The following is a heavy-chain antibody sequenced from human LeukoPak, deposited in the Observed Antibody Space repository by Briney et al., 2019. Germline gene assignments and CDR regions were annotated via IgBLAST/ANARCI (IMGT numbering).Heavy chain of an antibody. J-gene: IGHJ6*02. D-gene: IGHD6-6*01. Sequence: GGSLILSCAASGFTFSSYWMSWVRQAPGEGLEWVANIKQDGSEKYYVDSVKGRFTISRDNAKSSLYLQMNSLRAEDTAVYYCARDRGSSSPTGYYYYYGMDVWGQGTTVTVSS. CDR2: IKQDGSEK. CDR1: GFTFSSYW. V-gene: IGHV3-7*01. CDR3: ARDRGSSSPTGYYYYYGMDV.